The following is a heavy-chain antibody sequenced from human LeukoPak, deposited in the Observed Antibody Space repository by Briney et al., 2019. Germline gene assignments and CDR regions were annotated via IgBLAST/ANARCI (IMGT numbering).Heavy chain of an antibody. CDR2: INWNGGST. CDR3: ARDSYSGSYSYFYY. V-gene: IGHV3-20*04. CDR1: GFTFDDYG. Sequence: GGSLRLSCAASGFTFDDYGMSWVRQAPGKGLEWVSGINWNGGSTGYADSVKGRFTISRDNAKNSLYLQMNSLRAEDTALYYCARDSYSGSYSYFYYWGQGTLVTVSS. D-gene: IGHD1-26*01. J-gene: IGHJ4*02.